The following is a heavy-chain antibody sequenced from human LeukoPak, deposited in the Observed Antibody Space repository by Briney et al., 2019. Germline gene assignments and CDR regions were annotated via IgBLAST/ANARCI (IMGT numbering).Heavy chain of an antibody. J-gene: IGHJ5*01. CDR2: IGTYGGDT. Sequence: ASVKVSCKATSRISWVRQTPGQGLEWMGWIGTYGGDTYYAQKYQGRVTVTTDTSTSTVYMELRNLRSDGTAVYYCARDLWNFYDDSGYNRDFDSWGQGTLVTVSS. V-gene: IGHV1-18*01. CDR1: TSR. D-gene: IGHD3-22*01. CDR3: ARDLWNFYDDSGYNRDFDS.